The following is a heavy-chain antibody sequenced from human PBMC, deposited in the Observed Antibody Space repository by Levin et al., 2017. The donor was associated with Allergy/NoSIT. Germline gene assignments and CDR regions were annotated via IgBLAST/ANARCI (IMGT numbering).Heavy chain of an antibody. CDR1: GGSFSGYY. CDR2: INHSGST. Sequence: SQTLSLTCAVYGGSFSGYYWSWIRQPPGKGLEWIGEINHSGSTNYNPSLKSRVTISVDTSKNQFSLKLSSVTAADTAVYYCARVSRLLWSPREDYWGQGTLVTVSS. J-gene: IGHJ4*02. V-gene: IGHV4-34*01. D-gene: IGHD3-10*01. CDR3: ARVSRLLWSPREDY.